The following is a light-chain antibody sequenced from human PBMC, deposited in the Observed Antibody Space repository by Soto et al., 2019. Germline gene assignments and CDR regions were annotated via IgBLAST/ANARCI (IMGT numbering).Light chain of an antibody. CDR3: QQYKNWPPLT. J-gene: IGKJ4*01. CDR2: GAF. Sequence: EIVMTQSPATLSVSQGETATLSCRASQSVSYNLAWYQQKPGQGPRLLIYGAFTRATGIPARFSGSGSGTECTLNISSLQSEYFSVYYCQQYKNWPPLTFGGGTKVEIK. CDR1: QSVSYN. V-gene: IGKV3-15*01.